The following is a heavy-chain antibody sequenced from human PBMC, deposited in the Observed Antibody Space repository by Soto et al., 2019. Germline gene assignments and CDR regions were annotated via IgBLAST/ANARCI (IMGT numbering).Heavy chain of an antibody. CDR1: GGSISSGDYY. CDR2: IYYSGST. Sequence: SETLSLTCTVSGGSISSGDYYWSWIRQPPGKGLEWIGYIYYSGSTYYNPSLKSRVTISVDTSKHQFSLKLSSVTAADTAVYYCARTAAMAPFDYWGQGTPVTVSS. J-gene: IGHJ4*02. CDR3: ARTAAMAPFDY. D-gene: IGHD5-18*01. V-gene: IGHV4-30-4*01.